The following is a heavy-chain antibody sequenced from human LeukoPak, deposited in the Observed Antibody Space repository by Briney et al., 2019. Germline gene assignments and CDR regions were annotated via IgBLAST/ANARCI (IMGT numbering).Heavy chain of an antibody. D-gene: IGHD1-20*01. CDR1: GFTFNNYE. CDR2: ISTSATTI. V-gene: IGHV3-48*03. J-gene: IGHJ4*02. Sequence: PGGSLRLSCVASGFTFNNYEMSWVRQAPGKGLEWVSYISTSATTIYYADSVKGRFTISRDNAKNSLYLQMNSLRAEDTAVYYCASIIGTMFDSGGQGTLVTVSS. CDR3: ASIIGTMFDS.